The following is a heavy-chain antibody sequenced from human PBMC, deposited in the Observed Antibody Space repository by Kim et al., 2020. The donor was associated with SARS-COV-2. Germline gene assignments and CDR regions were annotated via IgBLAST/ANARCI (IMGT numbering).Heavy chain of an antibody. Sequence: SNPSLKSRVTISEDTSKNQFSLKLSSVTAADTAVYYCARLREAAPNWFDPWGQGTLVTVSS. J-gene: IGHJ5*02. D-gene: IGHD6-6*01. V-gene: IGHV4-39*01. CDR3: ARLREAAPNWFDP.